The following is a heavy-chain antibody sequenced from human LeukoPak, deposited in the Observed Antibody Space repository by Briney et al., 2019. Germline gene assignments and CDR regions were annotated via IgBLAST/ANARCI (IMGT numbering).Heavy chain of an antibody. CDR3: ARGGPSIVDP. V-gene: IGHV4-34*01. D-gene: IGHD2-15*01. CDR1: GGSFSGYY. CDR2: IDHSGST. Sequence: SETLFLTCAVYGGSFSGYYWNWLRQPPGKGLEWIGKIDHSGSTDYNPSLNSRVTISLDTSKNQFSLKLNSVAAADTAVYYCARGGPSIVDPWGQGNMVTVSS. J-gene: IGHJ5*02.